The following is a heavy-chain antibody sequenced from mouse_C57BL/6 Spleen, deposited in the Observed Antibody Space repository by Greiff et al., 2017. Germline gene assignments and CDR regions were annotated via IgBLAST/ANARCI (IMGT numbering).Heavy chain of an antibody. D-gene: IGHD2-1*01. CDR1: GYTFTSYW. J-gene: IGHJ4*01. Sequence: QVQLQQSGAELVMPGASVKLSCKASGYTFTSYWMHWVKQRPGQGLEWIGEIDPSDSYTNYNQKFKGKSTLTVDKSSSTAYMQLSSLTSEDSAVYYCARGSYYGNPHYYAMDYWGQGTSVTVSS. CDR2: IDPSDSYT. V-gene: IGHV1-69*01. CDR3: ARGSYYGNPHYYAMDY.